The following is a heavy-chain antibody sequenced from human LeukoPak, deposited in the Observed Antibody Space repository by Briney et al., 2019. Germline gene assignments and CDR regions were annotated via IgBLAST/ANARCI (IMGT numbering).Heavy chain of an antibody. CDR2: ISAYNGNT. J-gene: IGHJ4*02. Sequence: ASVKVSCKASGYTFTSYGISWVRQPPGQGLEWMGWISAYNGNTNYAQKLQGRVTMTTDTSTSTAYMELRSLRSDDTAVYYCARDLSLVVAGTGDYWGQGTLVTVSS. V-gene: IGHV1-18*01. D-gene: IGHD6-19*01. CDR3: ARDLSLVVAGTGDY. CDR1: GYTFTSYG.